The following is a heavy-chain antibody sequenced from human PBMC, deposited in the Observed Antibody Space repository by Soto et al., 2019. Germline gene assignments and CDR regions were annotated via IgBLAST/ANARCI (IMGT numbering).Heavy chain of an antibody. J-gene: IGHJ4*02. V-gene: IGHV3-74*01. CDR3: ATQKGGAVY. Sequence: LRLSCAASGFTFSSFWMHWVRQAPGKGLVWVSRISSDGRSTSYADSVKGRFTISRDNAKNTLYLQMNSLRAEDTAVYYCATQKGGAVYWGQGTLVTVSS. CDR2: ISSDGRST. CDR1: GFTFSSFW. D-gene: IGHD6-19*01.